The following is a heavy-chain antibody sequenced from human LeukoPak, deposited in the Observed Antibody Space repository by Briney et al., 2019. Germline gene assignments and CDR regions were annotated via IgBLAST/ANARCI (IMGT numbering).Heavy chain of an antibody. J-gene: IGHJ5*02. Sequence: TSETLSLTCTVSGGSISSHYWSWIRQPPGKGLEWIGYIYYSGSTNYNPSLKSRVTISVDTSKNQFSLKLSSVTAADTAVYYCARGSTVARRRYNWFDPWGQGTLVTVSS. V-gene: IGHV4-59*11. D-gene: IGHD4-23*01. CDR3: ARGSTVARRRYNWFDP. CDR1: GGSISSHY. CDR2: IYYSGST.